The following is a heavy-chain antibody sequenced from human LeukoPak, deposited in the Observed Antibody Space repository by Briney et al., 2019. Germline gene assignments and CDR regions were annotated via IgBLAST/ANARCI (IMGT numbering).Heavy chain of an antibody. CDR1: GFTFSDYY. V-gene: IGHV3-23*01. J-gene: IGHJ4*02. CDR2: ITGGGDTT. D-gene: IGHD3-9*01. Sequence: GGSLRLSCAASGFTFSDYYMNWIRQAPGKGLEWVSAITGGGDTTYYADSVKGRFTISRDNSKNTLYLQMNNLRAEDTAIYYCAKAANYDILTGYYLDYWGQGTLVTVSS. CDR3: AKAANYDILTGYYLDY.